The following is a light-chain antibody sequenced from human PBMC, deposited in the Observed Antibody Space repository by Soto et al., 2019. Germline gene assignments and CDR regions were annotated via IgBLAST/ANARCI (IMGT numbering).Light chain of an antibody. CDR1: SSDVGGNNY. CDR2: EVS. CDR3: SSYGGPRI. J-gene: IGLJ2*01. V-gene: IGLV2-8*01. Sequence: QAVVTQPPSASGSPGQSVAISCTGTSSDVGGNNYVSWYQQHPGKAPKLIIYEVSKRPSGVPDRFSGSKSGNTASLTVSGLQADDEADYYCSSYGGPRIFGGGTKLTV.